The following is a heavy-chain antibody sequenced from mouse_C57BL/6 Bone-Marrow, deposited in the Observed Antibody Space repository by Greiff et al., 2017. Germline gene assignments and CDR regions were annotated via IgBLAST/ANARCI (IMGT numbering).Heavy chain of an antibody. D-gene: IGHD1-1*01. J-gene: IGHJ1*03. CDR1: GYTFTSYW. CDR3: AHYYGSSYVWYFDV. V-gene: IGHV1-64*01. CDR2: IHPNSGST. Sequence: QVQLQQSGAELVKPGASVKLSCKASGYTFTSYWMHWVKQRPGQGLEWIGMIHPNSGSTNYNEKFKSKATLTVDKSSSTAYMQLSSLTSEGSAVYYGAHYYGSSYVWYFDVWGTGTTVTVSS.